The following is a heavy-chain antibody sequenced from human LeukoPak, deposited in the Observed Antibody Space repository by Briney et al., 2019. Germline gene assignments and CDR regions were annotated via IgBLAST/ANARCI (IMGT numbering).Heavy chain of an antibody. CDR3: ARGGGWYFDL. D-gene: IGHD3-16*01. Sequence: PSETLSLTCTVSGGSISSSDYYWAWVRQPPGKGLAWIGSIHYSGTTSYNPSLKSRVTMSVDTSKNQFSLKLSSVTAADTAVYYWARGGGWYFDLWGRGTLVTVSS. CDR1: GGSISSSDYY. J-gene: IGHJ2*01. CDR2: IHYSGTT. V-gene: IGHV4-39*07.